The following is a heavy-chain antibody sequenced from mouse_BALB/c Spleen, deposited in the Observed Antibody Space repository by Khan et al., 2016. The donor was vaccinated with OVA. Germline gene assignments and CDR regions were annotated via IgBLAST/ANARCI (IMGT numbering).Heavy chain of an antibody. CDR3: WRARYYYGSAYEGFAY. CDR2: ISPNNDGS. J-gene: IGHJ3*01. Sequence: EVQLQQSGPELVKPGASVKMSCKASGYTFTSYVMHWVKQKPGQGLEWIGYISPNNDGSKYNEKFRGKATLTSDKSSSTSYMDLSSLTSEDAAVYYCWRARYYYGSAYEGFAYGGQGTLVTVSA. CDR1: GYTFTSYV. V-gene: IGHV1S136*01. D-gene: IGHD1-1*01.